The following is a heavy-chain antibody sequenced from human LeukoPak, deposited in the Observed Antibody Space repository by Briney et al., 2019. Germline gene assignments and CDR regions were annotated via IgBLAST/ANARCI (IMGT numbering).Heavy chain of an antibody. CDR1: GFTFSSYA. J-gene: IGHJ5*02. CDR2: ISGSGGST. Sequence: GGSLRLSCAASGFTFSSYAMSWVRQTPGKGLEWVSAISGSGGSTYYADSVEGRFTISRDNSKNTLYLQMNSLRAEDTAVYYCARDPTYYYDSSAAWGQGTLVTVSS. V-gene: IGHV3-23*01. CDR3: ARDPTYYYDSSAA. D-gene: IGHD3-22*01.